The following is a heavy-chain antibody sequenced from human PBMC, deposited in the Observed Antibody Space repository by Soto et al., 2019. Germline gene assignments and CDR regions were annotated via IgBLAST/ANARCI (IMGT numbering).Heavy chain of an antibody. D-gene: IGHD2-15*01. CDR3: ARDLGERFYCSGGSCYPS. J-gene: IGHJ3*01. CDR1: GFTVSSNY. Sequence: GGSLRLSCAASGFTVSSNYMSWVRQAPGKGLEWVSVIYSGGSTYYADSVKGRFTISRHNSKNTLYLQMNSLRAEDTAVYYCARDLGERFYCSGGSCYPSWGQGTMVTVSS. CDR2: IYSGGST. V-gene: IGHV3-53*04.